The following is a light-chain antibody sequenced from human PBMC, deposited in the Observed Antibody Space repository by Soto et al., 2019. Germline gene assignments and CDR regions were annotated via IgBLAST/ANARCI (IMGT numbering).Light chain of an antibody. CDR3: QQYTSYSRA. CDR1: QSISTY. V-gene: IGKV1-5*01. CDR2: DAS. J-gene: IGKJ1*01. Sequence: IKMTQSPSSVSASVGDRITITCRASQSISTYLNWYQQKPGKAPRLLIYDASTLESGVPSRFSGSGSGTDSTLTISGLQPDDFTTYYCQQYTSYSRAFGQVTMVDVK.